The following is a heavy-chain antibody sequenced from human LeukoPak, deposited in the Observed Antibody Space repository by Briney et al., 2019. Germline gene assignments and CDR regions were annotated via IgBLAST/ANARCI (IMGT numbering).Heavy chain of an antibody. J-gene: IGHJ4*02. Sequence: ASVKVSCKASGGTFSSYAISWVRQAPGQGLEWMGGIIPIFGTANYAQKFQGRVTITADESTSTAYMELSSLRSEGTAVYYCARVGYYYDSSGLDYWGQGTLATVSS. V-gene: IGHV1-69*13. CDR3: ARVGYYYDSSGLDY. CDR1: GGTFSSYA. CDR2: IIPIFGTA. D-gene: IGHD3-22*01.